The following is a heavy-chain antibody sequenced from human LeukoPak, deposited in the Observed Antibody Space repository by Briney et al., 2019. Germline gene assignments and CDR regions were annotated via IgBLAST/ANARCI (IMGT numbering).Heavy chain of an antibody. J-gene: IGHJ4*02. V-gene: IGHV3-21*01. CDR3: ARATEKDY. Sequence: GGSLRLSCAASGFTFTTYIMNWIRQAPGKGLEWVSSISTYISYADSVMGRFTISRDNAKNSLHLQMNSLRVEDTAVYYCARATEKDYWGQGTLVTVSS. D-gene: IGHD1-14*01. CDR2: ISTYI. CDR1: GFTFTTYI.